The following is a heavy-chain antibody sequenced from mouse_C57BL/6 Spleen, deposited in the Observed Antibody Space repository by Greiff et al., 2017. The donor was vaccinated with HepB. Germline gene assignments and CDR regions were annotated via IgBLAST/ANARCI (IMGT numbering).Heavy chain of an antibody. CDR1: GYTFTDHT. J-gene: IGHJ2*01. Sequence: VKLMESDAELVKPGASVKISCKVSGYTFTDHTIHWMKQRPEQGLEWIGYIYPRDGSTKYNEKFKGKATLTADKSSSTAYMQLNSLTSEDSAVYFCARDYYGPSYYFDYWGQGTTLTVSS. CDR3: ARDYYGPSYYFDY. V-gene: IGHV1-78*01. D-gene: IGHD1-1*01. CDR2: IYPRDGST.